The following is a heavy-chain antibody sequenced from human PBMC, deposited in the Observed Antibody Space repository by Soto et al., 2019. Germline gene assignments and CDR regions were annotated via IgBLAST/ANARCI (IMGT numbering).Heavy chain of an antibody. CDR2: INPSGGST. J-gene: IGHJ6*03. CDR3: ARDLWQYIAAAGLHYYYYMDV. CDR1: GYTFTSYY. D-gene: IGHD6-13*01. Sequence: QVQLVQSGAEVKKPGASVKVSCKASGYTFTSYYMHWVRQAPGQGLEWMGIINPSGGSTSYAQKFQGRVTMTRDTSTSTVYMELSSLRSEDTAVYYCARDLWQYIAAAGLHYYYYMDVWGKGTTVTVSS. V-gene: IGHV1-46*03.